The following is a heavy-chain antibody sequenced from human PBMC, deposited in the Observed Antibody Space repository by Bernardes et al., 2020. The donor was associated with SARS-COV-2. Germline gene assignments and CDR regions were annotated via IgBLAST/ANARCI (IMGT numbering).Heavy chain of an antibody. V-gene: IGHV1-69*13. CDR3: ARALYSGWYYSGIDY. CDR1: GGTFSSYA. J-gene: IGHJ4*02. D-gene: IGHD6-19*01. Sequence: SVKVSCKASGGTFSSYAISWVRQAPGQGLEWMGGIIPIFGTANYAQKFQGRVTITADESTSTAYMELSSLRAEDTAVYYCARALYSGWYYSGIDYWGQGTLVTVSS. CDR2: IIPIFGTA.